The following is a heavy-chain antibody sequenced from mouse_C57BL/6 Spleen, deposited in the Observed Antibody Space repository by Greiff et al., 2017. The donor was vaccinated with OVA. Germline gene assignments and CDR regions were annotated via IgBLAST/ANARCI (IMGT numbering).Heavy chain of an antibody. J-gene: IGHJ1*03. V-gene: IGHV3-8*01. CDR2: ISYSGST. Sequence: EVQRVESGPGLAKPSQTLSLTCSVTGYSITSDYWNWIRKFPGNKLEYIGYISYSGSTSYNPSLKSRISITRDTSKNQYYLQLNSVTTEDTATYYCARYRDYGSSYDWYFDVWGTGTTVTVSS. CDR1: GYSITSDY. D-gene: IGHD1-1*01. CDR3: ARYRDYGSSYDWYFDV.